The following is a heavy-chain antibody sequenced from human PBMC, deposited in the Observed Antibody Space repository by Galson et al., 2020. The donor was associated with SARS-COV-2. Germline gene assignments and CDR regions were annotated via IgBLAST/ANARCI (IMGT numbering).Heavy chain of an antibody. CDR1: GGSISSGGYY. CDR3: ARARLAAAERFDY. CDR2: IYYSGST. Sequence: SETLSLTCTVSGGSISSGGYYWSWLRQHPGKGLEWIGYIYYSGSTYYNPSLKSRVTISVDTSKNQFSLKLSSVTAADTSVYYCARARLAAAERFDYWGQGTLVTVSS. V-gene: IGHV4-31*03. D-gene: IGHD6-13*01. J-gene: IGHJ4*02.